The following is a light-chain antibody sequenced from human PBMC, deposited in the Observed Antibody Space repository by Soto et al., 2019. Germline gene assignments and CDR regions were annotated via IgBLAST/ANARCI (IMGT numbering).Light chain of an antibody. CDR3: QRYGDWPLT. CDR2: ATS. Sequence: EIVVTQSPATLSVSPGERATLSCRASQSVGNNFACYQQKPGQAPTLLIFATSTRATDVTARFSGSGSGTEFSLTISSLQSEDFEVYYCQRYGDWPLTFGGGAKVDIE. CDR1: QSVGNN. J-gene: IGKJ4*01. V-gene: IGKV3-15*01.